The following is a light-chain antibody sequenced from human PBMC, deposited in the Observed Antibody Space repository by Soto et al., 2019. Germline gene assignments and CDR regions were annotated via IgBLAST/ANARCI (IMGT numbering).Light chain of an antibody. V-gene: IGKV3-11*01. CDR2: DAS. CDR1: QSVGTF. Sequence: TQSAATLSLSPGERAMLFCRASQSVGTFFAWYQQKPGQAPRLLIYDASNRATGIPPRFSGSGSGTDFTLTISSLEPEDFAVYYCQQYNNWSFGQGTRLEIK. J-gene: IGKJ5*01. CDR3: QQYNNWS.